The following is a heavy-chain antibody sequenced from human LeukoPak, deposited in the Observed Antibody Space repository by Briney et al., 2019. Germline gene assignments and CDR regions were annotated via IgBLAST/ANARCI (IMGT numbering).Heavy chain of an antibody. J-gene: IGHJ4*02. CDR2: INHSGST. V-gene: IGHV4-34*01. CDR1: GGSFSGYY. CDR3: ARGQYYYDSSGYDY. D-gene: IGHD3-22*01. Sequence: PSETLSLTCAVYGGSFSGYYWSWIRQPPGKGLEWIGEINHSGSTNYNPSLKSRATISVDTSKNQFSLKLSSVTAADTAVYYCARGQYYYDSSGYDYWGQGTLVTVSS.